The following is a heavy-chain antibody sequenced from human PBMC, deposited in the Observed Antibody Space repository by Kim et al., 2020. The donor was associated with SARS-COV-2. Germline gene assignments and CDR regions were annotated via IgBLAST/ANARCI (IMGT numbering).Heavy chain of an antibody. J-gene: IGHJ4*02. D-gene: IGHD2-15*01. CDR2: DGSTT. Sequence: DGSTTDYADSVKGRFTNSRDNAKNTLYLQMNSLRAEDTAVYYCARGGGPDYWGQGTLVTVSS. V-gene: IGHV3-74*01. CDR3: ARGGGPDY.